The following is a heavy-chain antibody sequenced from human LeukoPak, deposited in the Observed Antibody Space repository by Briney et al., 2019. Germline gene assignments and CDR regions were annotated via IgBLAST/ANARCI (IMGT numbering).Heavy chain of an antibody. CDR3: ARDGGDLIDH. V-gene: IGHV3-74*01. CDR1: GITFSSYW. CDR2: INSEGSRT. Sequence: GGSLRLSCAASGITFSSYWMHWVRQAPGRGRGWVSRINSEGSRTSYARSVKGRFTISRDNAKNTLYLQMNSLRAEDTAVYYCARDGGDLIDHWGQGTLVTVSS. J-gene: IGHJ4*02. D-gene: IGHD3-10*01.